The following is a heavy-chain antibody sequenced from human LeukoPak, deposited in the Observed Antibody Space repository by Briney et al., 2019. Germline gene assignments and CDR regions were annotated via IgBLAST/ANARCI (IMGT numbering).Heavy chain of an antibody. V-gene: IGHV1-46*01. CDR1: GYTFTSYY. CDR3: ARKGSAVAGYWYFDL. Sequence: ASVKVSCKASGYTFTSYYMHWVRQAPGQGLEWMGIINPSGGSTSYAQKFQGRVTMTRDMSTSTVYMELSSLRSEDTAVYYCARKGSAVAGYWYFDLWGRGTLVTVSS. CDR2: INPSGGST. J-gene: IGHJ2*01. D-gene: IGHD6-19*01.